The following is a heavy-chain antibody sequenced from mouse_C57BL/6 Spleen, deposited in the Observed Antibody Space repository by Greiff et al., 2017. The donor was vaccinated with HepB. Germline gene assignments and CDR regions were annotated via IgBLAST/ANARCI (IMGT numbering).Heavy chain of an antibody. CDR1: GYSFTDYN. CDR3: AIEGITTVYFDY. Sequence: EVQLQQSGPELVKPGASVKISCKASGYSFTDYNMNWVKQSNGKSLEWIGVINPNYGTTSYNQKFKGKATLAVDQSSSTAYMQLNSLSSEDSAVYYCAIEGITTVYFDYWGQGTTLTVSS. D-gene: IGHD1-1*01. V-gene: IGHV1-39*01. J-gene: IGHJ2*01. CDR2: INPNYGTT.